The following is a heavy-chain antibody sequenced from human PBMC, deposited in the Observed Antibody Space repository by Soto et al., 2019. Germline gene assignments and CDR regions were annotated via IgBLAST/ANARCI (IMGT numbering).Heavy chain of an antibody. CDR3: ARGHSSSAGRGNDDWFDP. D-gene: IGHD6-25*01. CDR1: GGSFSGYY. Sequence: QVLLQQWGAGLLKPSETLSLTCAVYGGSFSGYYWCWIGQPPGKGLEWIGEINHSGSTSYNPSLKSRVTITVDTSKNQFSLKLSSVTAADTAVYYCARGHSSSAGRGNDDWFDPWGQGTLVTVSS. V-gene: IGHV4-34*02. CDR2: INHSGST. J-gene: IGHJ5*02.